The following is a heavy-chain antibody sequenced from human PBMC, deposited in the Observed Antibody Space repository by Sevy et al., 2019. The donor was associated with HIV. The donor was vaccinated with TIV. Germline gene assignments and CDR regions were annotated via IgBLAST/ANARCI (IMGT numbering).Heavy chain of an antibody. J-gene: IGHJ4*02. V-gene: IGHV4-4*02. Sequence: SETLSLTCGVSGGSISSSNWWHWVRQPPGKGLEWIGEIYRSGSTNYNPSLKSRVTISVDNSKNQFSLQLNSVTAADTAVYYCAGGRFGGSDGYSSGWRLDSFDYWGQGTLVTVSS. CDR3: AGGRFGGSDGYSSGWRLDSFDY. CDR1: GGSISSSNW. D-gene: IGHD6-19*01. CDR2: IYRSGST.